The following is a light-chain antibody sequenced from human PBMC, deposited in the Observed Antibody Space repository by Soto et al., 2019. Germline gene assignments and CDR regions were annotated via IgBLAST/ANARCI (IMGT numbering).Light chain of an antibody. V-gene: IGLV1-40*01. Sequence: QSVLTQPLSVSGAPGQRVTISCTGSSSNIGAGYDVHWYQQLPGTAPKLLIYGNSNRPSGVPDRFSGSKSGTSASLAITGLQAEDETHYYCQTYDTSLSGYVFGTGTKLTV. CDR3: QTYDTSLSGYV. CDR1: SSNIGAGYD. J-gene: IGLJ1*01. CDR2: GNS.